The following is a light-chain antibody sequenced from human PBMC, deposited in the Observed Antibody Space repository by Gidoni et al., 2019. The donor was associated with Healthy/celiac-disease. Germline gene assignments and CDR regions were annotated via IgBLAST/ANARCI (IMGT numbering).Light chain of an antibody. CDR3: AAWDDSLSGAYV. CDR2: RNN. J-gene: IGLJ1*01. CDR1: SSNIGSNY. Sequence: QSVLTQPPSASGTPGQRVTISCSGSSSNIGSNYVYWYRQLPGTAPKLLIYRNNPRPSGVPDRFSGSKSGTSASLAISGLRSEDEADYYCAAWDDSLSGAYVFGTGTKVTVL. V-gene: IGLV1-47*01.